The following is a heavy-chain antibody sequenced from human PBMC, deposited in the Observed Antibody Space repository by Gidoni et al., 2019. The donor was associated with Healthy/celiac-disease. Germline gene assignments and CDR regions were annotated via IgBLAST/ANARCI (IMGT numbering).Heavy chain of an antibody. CDR1: GFTFSSYS. CDR2: ISSSSSYI. J-gene: IGHJ4*02. CDR3: ARGGDYSGYDKIDY. D-gene: IGHD5-12*01. V-gene: IGHV3-21*01. Sequence: EVQLVESGGGLVKPGGSLRLSCAASGFTFSSYSMNWVRQAPGKGLGWVSSISSSSSYIYYADSVKGRFTISRDNAKNSLYLQMNSLRAEDTAVYYCARGGDYSGYDKIDYWGQGTLVTVSS.